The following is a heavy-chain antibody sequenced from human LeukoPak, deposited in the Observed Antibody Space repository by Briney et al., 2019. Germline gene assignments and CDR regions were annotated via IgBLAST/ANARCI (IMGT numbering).Heavy chain of an antibody. Sequence: GGSLSLTCAASGFSVSSNYRTWLRLAPGKGLEWVSVIPSGGSTYYADSVKGRFTISRDNSKNTLYLQMNSLRAEDTAVYFCAGDLGYSYGPYFGSSGHRRLVTVSS. D-gene: IGHD5-18*01. CDR2: IPSGGST. V-gene: IGHV3-53*01. J-gene: IGHJ4*01. CDR1: GFSVSSNY. CDR3: AGDLGYSYGPYFGS.